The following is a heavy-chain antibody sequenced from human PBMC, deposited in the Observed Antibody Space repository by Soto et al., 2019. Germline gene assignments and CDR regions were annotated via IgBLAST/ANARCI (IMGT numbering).Heavy chain of an antibody. J-gene: IGHJ6*02. CDR2: IYYSGST. Sequence: SETLSFTCTVSGGSISSGDYYWSWIRQPPGKGLEWIGYIYYSGSTYYNPSLKSRVTISVDTFKNQFSLKLSSVTAADTAVYYCARGRLRFLEWFPYYYGMDVWGQGTTVTVSS. D-gene: IGHD3-3*01. V-gene: IGHV4-30-4*01. CDR1: GGSISSGDYY. CDR3: ARGRLRFLEWFPYYYGMDV.